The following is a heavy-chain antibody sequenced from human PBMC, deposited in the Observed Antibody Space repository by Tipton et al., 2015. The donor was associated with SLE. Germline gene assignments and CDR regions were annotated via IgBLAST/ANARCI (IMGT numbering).Heavy chain of an antibody. D-gene: IGHD3-16*01. CDR2: IRSKAYGGTT. V-gene: IGHV3-49*03. CDR1: GFTSGDYA. J-gene: IGHJ4*02. CDR3: TRGALGGVDY. Sequence: SLRLSCTASGFTSGDYAMSWFRQAPGKGLEWVGFIRSKAYGGTTEYAASVKGRFTISRDDSKSIAYLQMNSLKTEDTAVYYCTRGALGGVDYWGQGTLVTVSS.